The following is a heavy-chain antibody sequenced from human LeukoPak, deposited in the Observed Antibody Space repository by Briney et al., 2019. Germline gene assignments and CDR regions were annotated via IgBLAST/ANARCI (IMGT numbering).Heavy chain of an antibody. V-gene: IGHV4-34*01. CDR3: ARERRYCSSTSCYGHWFDP. D-gene: IGHD2-2*01. Sequence: SETLSLTCAVYGGSFSGYYWSWIRQPPGKGLEWIGEINHSGSTNYNPSLKSRVTISVDTSKNQFSLKLSSVTAADTAVYYCARERRYCSSTSCYGHWFDPWGQGTLVTVSS. CDR2: INHSGST. J-gene: IGHJ5*02. CDR1: GGSFSGYY.